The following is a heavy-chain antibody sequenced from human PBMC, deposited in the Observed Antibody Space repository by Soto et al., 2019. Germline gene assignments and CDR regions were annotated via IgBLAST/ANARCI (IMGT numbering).Heavy chain of an antibody. V-gene: IGHV5-51*01. CDR2: IYPGDSDT. Sequence: GESLKISCTGVGYSFTSYWIGWVRQMPGKGLEWMGIIYPGDSDTRYSPSFQGQVTISADKSITTAYLQWSSLKASDTAMYYCARGYCTTTICDPWFDPWGQGALVTVSS. D-gene: IGHD2-2*01. J-gene: IGHJ5*02. CDR3: ARGYCTTTICDPWFDP. CDR1: GYSFTSYW.